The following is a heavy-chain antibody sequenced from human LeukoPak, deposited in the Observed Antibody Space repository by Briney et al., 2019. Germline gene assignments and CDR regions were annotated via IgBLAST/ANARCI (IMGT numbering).Heavy chain of an antibody. Sequence: GGSLRLSCTASGFTFDDYALSWVRQAPGKGLEWVGLIRSKAYGGTTEYAASVKGRFTISRDDSKSIAYLQMNSLKTEDTAVYYCEGEGYNSNHAFEIWGQGTMVTVSS. CDR3: EGEGYNSNHAFEI. CDR1: GFTFDDYA. D-gene: IGHD5-24*01. J-gene: IGHJ3*02. V-gene: IGHV3-49*04. CDR2: IRSKAYGGTT.